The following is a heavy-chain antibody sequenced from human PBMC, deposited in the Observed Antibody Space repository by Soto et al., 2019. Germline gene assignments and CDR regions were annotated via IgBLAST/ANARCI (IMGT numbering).Heavy chain of an antibody. CDR2: IYYSGST. J-gene: IGHJ5*02. D-gene: IGHD2-15*01. CDR3: AASFYCSGGSCYSLDWFDP. Sequence: PSETLSLTCTVSGGSISSGGYYWSWIRQHPGKGLEWIGYIYYSGSTYYNPSLKSRVTISVDTSKNQFSLKLSSVTAADTAVYYCAASFYCSGGSCYSLDWFDPWGQGTLVTVSS. V-gene: IGHV4-31*03. CDR1: GGSISSGGYY.